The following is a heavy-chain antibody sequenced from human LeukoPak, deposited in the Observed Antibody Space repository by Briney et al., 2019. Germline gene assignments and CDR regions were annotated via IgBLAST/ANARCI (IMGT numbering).Heavy chain of an antibody. CDR2: ISGSGGGT. Sequence: GGSLRLSCAASGFTFSSYAMSWVRQAPGKGLEWVSGISGSGGGTYYADSVKGRFTISRDNSKNTLFLQTNSLRAEDTAVYYCASHSSGYYTYFDYWGQGTLVTVSS. J-gene: IGHJ4*02. CDR1: GFTFSSYA. D-gene: IGHD3-22*01. V-gene: IGHV3-23*01. CDR3: ASHSSGYYTYFDY.